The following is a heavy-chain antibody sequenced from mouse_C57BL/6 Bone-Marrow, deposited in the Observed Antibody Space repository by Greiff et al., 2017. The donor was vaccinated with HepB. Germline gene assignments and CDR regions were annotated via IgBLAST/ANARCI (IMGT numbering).Heavy chain of an antibody. CDR3: ASHYDYDGDVPFAY. D-gene: IGHD2-4*01. V-gene: IGHV1-63*01. CDR1: GYTFTNYL. J-gene: IGHJ3*01. Sequence: QVQLKESGAELVRPGTSVKMSCKASGYTFTNYLIGWAKQRPGHGLEWIGDIYPGGGYTNYNEKFKGTATLTADKSSSTAYMQFSSLTSEDSAIYYCASHYDYDGDVPFAYWGQGTLVTVSA. CDR2: IYPGGGYT.